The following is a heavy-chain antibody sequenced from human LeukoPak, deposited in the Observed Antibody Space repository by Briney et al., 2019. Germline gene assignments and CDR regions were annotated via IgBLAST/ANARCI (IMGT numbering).Heavy chain of an antibody. CDR3: ARSPLYTAATGYYYYYMDV. V-gene: IGHV3-66*01. CDR1: GFTVSSNY. D-gene: IGHD6-13*01. Sequence: GGSLRLSCAASGFTVSSNYMSWVRQAPGKGLEWVSVIYSGGSTYYADSVKGRFTISRDNSKNTLYLQMSSLRVEDTARYYCARSPLYTAATGYYYYYMDVWGRGTTVTVSS. CDR2: IYSGGST. J-gene: IGHJ6*03.